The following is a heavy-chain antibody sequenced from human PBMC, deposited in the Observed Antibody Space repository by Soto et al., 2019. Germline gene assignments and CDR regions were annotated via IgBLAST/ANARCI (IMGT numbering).Heavy chain of an antibody. CDR1: GYSCTSYW. V-gene: IGHV5-51*01. CDR3: ARQSTVTTGGMDV. D-gene: IGHD4-4*01. Sequence: ESLKICFKGSGYSCTSYWIGWVRQIPGKGLEWMGIIHPGDSDTRYSPSFQGQVTISADKSISTAYLQWSSLKASDTAMYYCARQSTVTTGGMDVWGQGTTVTVSS. CDR2: IHPGDSDT. J-gene: IGHJ6*02.